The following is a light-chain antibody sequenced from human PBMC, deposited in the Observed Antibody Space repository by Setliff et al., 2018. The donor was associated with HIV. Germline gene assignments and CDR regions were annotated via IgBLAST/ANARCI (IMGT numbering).Light chain of an antibody. CDR1: NIGSKS. V-gene: IGLV3-21*04. J-gene: IGLJ1*01. CDR3: QVWDRSSDHPYV. CDR2: YDS. Sequence: SYELTQPPSVSVAPGKTARITCGGNNIGSKSVHWYQQKPGQAPVLVIYYDSDRPSGIPERFSGSNSGNTATLTISRVEAGDEADYYCQVWDRSSDHPYVFGTGTKGTVL.